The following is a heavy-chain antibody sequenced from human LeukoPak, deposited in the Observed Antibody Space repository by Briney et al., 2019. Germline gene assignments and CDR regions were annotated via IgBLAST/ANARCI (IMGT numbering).Heavy chain of an antibody. D-gene: IGHD2-2*01. CDR2: INPSGGST. Sequence: GASVKDSCKASGYILTNYYMHWVRQAPGQGLEWMGLINPSGGSTSYAQELQGRVTMTRDTSTSTVYMELSSLRSEDTAVYYCARDQYQLYYFNYWGQGTLVTVSS. V-gene: IGHV1-46*01. CDR3: ARDQYQLYYFNY. J-gene: IGHJ4*02. CDR1: GYILTNYY.